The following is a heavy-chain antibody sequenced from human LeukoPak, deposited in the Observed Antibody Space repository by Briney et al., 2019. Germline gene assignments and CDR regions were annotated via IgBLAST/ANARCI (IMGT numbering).Heavy chain of an antibody. J-gene: IGHJ4*02. CDR2: ISSSSSYI. V-gene: IGHV3-21*01. Sequence: GGSLRLSCAASGLTFSSYSMNWVRQAPGKGLEWVSSISSSSSYIYYADSVKGRFTISRDNAKNSLYLQMNSLRAEDTAVYYCARVPLAGGGEWGQGTLVTVSS. D-gene: IGHD6-19*01. CDR1: GLTFSSYS. CDR3: ARVPLAGGGE.